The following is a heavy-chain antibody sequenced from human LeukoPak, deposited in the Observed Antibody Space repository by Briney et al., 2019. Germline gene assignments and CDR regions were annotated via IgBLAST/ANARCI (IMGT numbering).Heavy chain of an antibody. J-gene: IGHJ3*02. CDR1: GDSISSYY. D-gene: IGHD5-24*01. CDR2: IYYSGGT. CDR3: ARHVTISGPYDASDI. Sequence: SETLSLTCTVSGDSISSYYWSWIRPPPRKGLEWIGYIYYSGGTDYNPSLKSRVTISVDTSKNQFSLKLRSVTAADTAVYYCARHVTISGPYDASDIWGQGTMVTVSP. V-gene: IGHV4-59*08.